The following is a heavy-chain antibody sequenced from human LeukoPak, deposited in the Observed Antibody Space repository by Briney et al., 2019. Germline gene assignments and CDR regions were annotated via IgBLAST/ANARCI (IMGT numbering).Heavy chain of an antibody. J-gene: IGHJ6*02. CDR3: ARVMAHLLFYGMDV. V-gene: IGHV1-18*01. Sequence: ASVKVSCKASGYTFTSYGISWVRQAPGQGLEWMGWISAYNGNTNYAQKLQGRVTMTTDTSTSTAYMELRSLRSDDTAVYYCARVMAHLLFYGMDVWGQGTTVTVSS. CDR2: ISAYNGNT. D-gene: IGHD2-8*01. CDR1: GYTFTSYG.